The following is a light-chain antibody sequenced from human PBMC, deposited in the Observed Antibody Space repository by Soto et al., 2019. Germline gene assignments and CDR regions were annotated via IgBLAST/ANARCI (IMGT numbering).Light chain of an antibody. V-gene: IGKV1-5*03. CDR3: QQYKTYSPT. J-gene: IGKJ1*01. CDR1: QSVDNW. Sequence: DIQVTQSPSALSASVGDRVTITCRASQSVDNWLAWYQRRPGKAPKLLIYIASTLEVGVPSRFSGSASGTEFTLTISSLQPDDSATYYCQQYKTYSPTFGQGTKVEI. CDR2: IAS.